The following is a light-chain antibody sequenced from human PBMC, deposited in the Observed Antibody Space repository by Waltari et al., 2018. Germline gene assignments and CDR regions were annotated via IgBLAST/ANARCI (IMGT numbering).Light chain of an antibody. CDR2: WAS. Sequence: DIVMTQSPDSLAVSLGERATINCKSSQSVLYSSNNKNYLAWYQQKPGQPPKVLIYWASTRESGVPDRFTGSGSGTDFTLTISSLQAEDVAVYYCQQYDSPPWTFGQGTKVEI. V-gene: IGKV4-1*01. CDR1: QSVLYSSNNKNY. CDR3: QQYDSPPWT. J-gene: IGKJ1*01.